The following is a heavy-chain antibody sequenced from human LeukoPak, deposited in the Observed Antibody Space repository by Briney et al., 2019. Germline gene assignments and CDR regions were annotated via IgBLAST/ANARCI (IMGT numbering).Heavy chain of an antibody. V-gene: IGHV3-30*02. CDR2: IRYDGSNK. CDR1: GFTFSSYG. CDR3: AKNYYDSSGYLGVDY. Sequence: GGSLRLSCAASGFTFSSYGMHWVRQAPGKGLEWVAFIRYDGSNKYYADSVKGRFTISRDNSKNTLYLQINSLRAEDTAVYYCAKNYYDSSGYLGVDYWGQGTLVTVSS. D-gene: IGHD3-22*01. J-gene: IGHJ4*02.